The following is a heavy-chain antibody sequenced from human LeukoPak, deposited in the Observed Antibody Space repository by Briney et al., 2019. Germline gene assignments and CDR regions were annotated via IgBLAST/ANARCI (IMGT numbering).Heavy chain of an antibody. CDR2: ISSSSSYI. CDR1: GFTFSSYS. CDR3: ASFYYDAFGYNWFDP. D-gene: IGHD3-3*01. Sequence: PGGSLRLSCAASGFTFSSYSMNWVRQAPGKGLEWVSSISSSSSYIYYADSVKGRFTISRDNAKNSLYLQMNSLRAEDTAVYYCASFYYDAFGYNWFDPWGQGTLVTVSS. J-gene: IGHJ5*02. V-gene: IGHV3-21*01.